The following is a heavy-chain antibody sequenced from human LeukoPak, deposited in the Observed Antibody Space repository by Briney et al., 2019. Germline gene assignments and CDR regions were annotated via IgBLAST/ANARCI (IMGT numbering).Heavy chain of an antibody. V-gene: IGHV4-34*01. Sequence: SETLSLTCTVSGGSISSYYWTWIRQPPRKGLEWIGEINHSGSTNYNPSLKSRVTISVDTSKNQFSLKLTSVTAADTAVYYCARRGYNSTYWGQGTLVTVSS. CDR1: GGSISSYY. D-gene: IGHD5-12*01. J-gene: IGHJ4*02. CDR2: INHSGST. CDR3: ARRGYNSTY.